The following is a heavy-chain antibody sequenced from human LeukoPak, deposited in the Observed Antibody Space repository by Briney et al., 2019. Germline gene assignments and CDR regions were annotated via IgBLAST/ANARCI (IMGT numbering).Heavy chain of an antibody. Sequence: SETLSLTCTVSGGSISSYYWSWIRQPPGKGLEWIGYIYYSGSTNYNPSLKSRVTISVDTSKNQFSPNYCAGDERRGSYGRWFDPWGQGTLVTVSS. CDR1: GGSISSYY. CDR2: IYYSGST. J-gene: IGHJ5*02. CDR3: FDP. V-gene: IGHV4-59*01. D-gene: IGHD3-16*01.